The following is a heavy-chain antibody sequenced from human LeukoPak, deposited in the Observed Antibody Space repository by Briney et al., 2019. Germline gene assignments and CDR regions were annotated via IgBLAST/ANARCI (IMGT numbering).Heavy chain of an antibody. CDR3: ARDLYPMVRGVMHY. V-gene: IGHV3-30-3*01. CDR1: GFTFSSYA. J-gene: IGHJ4*02. D-gene: IGHD3-10*01. CDR2: ISYDGSNK. Sequence: GGSLRLSCAASGFTFSSYAVHWVRQAPGKGLEWVAVISYDGSNKYYADSVKGRFTISRDNSKNTLYLQMNSLRAEDTAVYYCARDLYPMVRGVMHYWGQGTLVTVSS.